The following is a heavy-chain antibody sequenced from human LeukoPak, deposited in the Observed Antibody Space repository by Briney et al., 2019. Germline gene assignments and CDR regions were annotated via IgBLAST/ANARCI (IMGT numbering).Heavy chain of an antibody. CDR1: GFTFSSYA. Sequence: PGGSLRLSCAASGFTFSSYAMSWVRQAPGKGLEWVSAISGSGGSTYYADSVKGWFTISRDNSKNTLYLQMNSLRAEDTAVYYCANPYYDFWSGENWFDPWGQGTLVTVSS. CDR3: ANPYYDFWSGENWFDP. CDR2: ISGSGGST. J-gene: IGHJ5*02. D-gene: IGHD3-3*01. V-gene: IGHV3-23*01.